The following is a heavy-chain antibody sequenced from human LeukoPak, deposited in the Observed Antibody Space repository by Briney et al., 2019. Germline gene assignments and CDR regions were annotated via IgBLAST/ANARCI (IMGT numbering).Heavy chain of an antibody. CDR1: RGSFSGYY. CDR3: ARGPTGYYYDSSGYYP. Sequence: PSETLSLTCAVYRGSFSGYYRSWISQPPGKGLEWIGEINHSGSTNYNPSLKSRVTISVDTSKNQFSLKLSSVTAADTAVYYCARGPTGYYYDSSGYYPWGQGTLVTVSS. CDR2: INHSGST. V-gene: IGHV4-34*01. J-gene: IGHJ5*02. D-gene: IGHD3-22*01.